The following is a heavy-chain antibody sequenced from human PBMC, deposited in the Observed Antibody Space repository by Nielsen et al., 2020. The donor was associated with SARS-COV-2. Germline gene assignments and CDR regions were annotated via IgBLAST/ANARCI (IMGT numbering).Heavy chain of an antibody. CDR1: GFTFSSTW. J-gene: IGHJ6*03. V-gene: IGHV3-74*01. Sequence: GESLKISCSASGFTFSSTWMDWVRQAPGQGLVWVSRINPSGSGTAYADSVKGRFAVSRDNAENTVVLQIHSLRVEDTAVYYCAGGADFSSGTQKYYMDVWGKGTTVTVSS. D-gene: IGHD3-3*01. CDR2: INPSGSGT. CDR3: AGGADFSSGTQKYYMDV.